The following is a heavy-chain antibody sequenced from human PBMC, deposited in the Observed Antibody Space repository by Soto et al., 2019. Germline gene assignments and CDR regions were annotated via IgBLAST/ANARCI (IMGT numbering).Heavy chain of an antibody. J-gene: IGHJ4*02. CDR1: GFTFNSFG. Sequence: QVQLVESGGGVVQPGTSLRLSCAASGFTFNSFGIQWVGQAPVKGLEWVAVITYDGKNKYYADSVKGRFTISRDNSRDTLYLQMNSLTAEDTAMYYCAKDKGAFGGLLVFAFDSWGQGSLVTVSS. V-gene: IGHV3-30*18. CDR3: AKDKGAFGGLLVFAFDS. D-gene: IGHD3-16*02. CDR2: ITYDGKNK.